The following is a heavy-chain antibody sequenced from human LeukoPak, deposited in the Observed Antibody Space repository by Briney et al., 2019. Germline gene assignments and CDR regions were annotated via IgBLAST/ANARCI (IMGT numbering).Heavy chain of an antibody. CDR1: GFTFSSYS. J-gene: IGHJ4*02. D-gene: IGHD4-23*01. CDR2: ISGSSSYI. V-gene: IGHV3-21*01. CDR3: AKDDYGGNGVDY. Sequence: GGSLRLSCAASGFTFSSYSMNWVRQAPGKGLEWVSSISGSSSYIYYVDSVRGRFTISRDNSKNTLYLQMNSLRAEDTAVYYCAKDDYGGNGVDYWGQGTLVTVSS.